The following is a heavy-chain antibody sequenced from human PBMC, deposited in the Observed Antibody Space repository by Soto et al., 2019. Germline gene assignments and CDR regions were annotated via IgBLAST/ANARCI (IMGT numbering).Heavy chain of an antibody. CDR1: GYTFTSYG. J-gene: IGHJ6*02. CDR2: ISAYNGNT. Sequence: GASVKVSCKASGYTFTSYGISWVRQAPGQGLEWMGWISAYNGNTNYAQKLQGRVTMTTDTSTSTAYMELRSLRSDDTAVYYCARVPHIVVLTAIPTYYYYGMDVWGQGTTVTVSS. CDR3: ARVPHIVVLTAIPTYYYYGMDV. D-gene: IGHD2-21*02. V-gene: IGHV1-18*01.